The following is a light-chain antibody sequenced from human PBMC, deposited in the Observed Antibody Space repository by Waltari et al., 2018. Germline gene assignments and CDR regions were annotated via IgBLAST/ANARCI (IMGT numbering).Light chain of an antibody. V-gene: IGLV3-10*01. J-gene: IGLJ3*02. Sequence: SYELTQPPAVSVSPGQTARITCSGSALPRQHAYWYHQKSGQVPLLVIYEDNRRPSGIPERLSGSSSGTKATLTITGAQADDEGDYYCYSTDSSGDHRGVFGGGTRLTVL. CDR2: EDN. CDR1: ALPRQH. CDR3: YSTDSSGDHRGV.